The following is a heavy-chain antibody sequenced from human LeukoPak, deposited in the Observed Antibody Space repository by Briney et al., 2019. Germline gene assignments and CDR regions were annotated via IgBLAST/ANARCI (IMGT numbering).Heavy chain of an antibody. CDR2: MNPNSGNT. J-gene: IGHJ4*02. D-gene: IGHD3-22*01. V-gene: IGHV1-8*01. Sequence: ASVKVSCKASGYTFTSYDINWVRQATGQGLEWMGWMNPNSGNTGYAQKFQDRVTMTRNTSISTAYMELSSLRSEDTAVYYCARGHYYDSRENFDYWGQGTLVTVSS. CDR3: ARGHYYDSRENFDY. CDR1: GYTFTSYD.